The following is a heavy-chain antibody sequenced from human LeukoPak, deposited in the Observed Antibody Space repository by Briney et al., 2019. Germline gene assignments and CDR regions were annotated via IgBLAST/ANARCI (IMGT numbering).Heavy chain of an antibody. J-gene: IGHJ4*02. V-gene: IGHV4-4*07. D-gene: IGHD6-13*01. Sequence: RIYTSGSTNYNPSLKSRVTMSVDTSKNQFSLKLSSVTAADTAVYYCARESRYISSWYTDYWGQGTLVTVSS. CDR2: IYTSGST. CDR3: ARESRYISSWYTDY.